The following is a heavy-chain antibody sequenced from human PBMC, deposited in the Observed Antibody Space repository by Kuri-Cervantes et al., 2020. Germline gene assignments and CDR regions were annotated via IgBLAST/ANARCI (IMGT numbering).Heavy chain of an antibody. CDR3: ARERGSFYPSLDY. CDR2: ISSSSSYI. J-gene: IGHJ4*02. CDR1: GFTFSSYS. Sequence: GGSLRLSCAASGFTFSSYSMNWVRQAPGKGLEWVSSISSSSSYIYYADSVKGRFTISRDNAKNTLYLQMNSLRAEDTAVYYCARERGSFYPSLDYWAREPWSPSPQ. V-gene: IGHV3-21*01. D-gene: IGHD5/OR15-5a*01.